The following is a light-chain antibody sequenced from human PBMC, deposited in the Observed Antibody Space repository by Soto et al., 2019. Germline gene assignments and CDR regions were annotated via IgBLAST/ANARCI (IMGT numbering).Light chain of an antibody. CDR3: SSYAGSVL. CDR1: SSDVGGYNY. CDR2: EVS. V-gene: IGLV2-8*01. Sequence: QPALTQPPSASGSPGQSVTISCTGTSSDVGGYNYVSWYQQHPGKAPKLMIFEVSKRPSGVPDRFSGSKSGNTASLTVSGLQAEDEADYYCSSYAGSVLFGGGTKLTVL. J-gene: IGLJ2*01.